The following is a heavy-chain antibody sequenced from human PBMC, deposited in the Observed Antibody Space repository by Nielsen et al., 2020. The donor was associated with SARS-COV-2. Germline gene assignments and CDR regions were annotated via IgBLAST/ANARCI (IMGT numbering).Heavy chain of an antibody. Sequence: SETLSLTCTVSGGSISSYYWSWIRQPPGKGLEWIGYIYYSGSTNYNPSLKSRVTISVDKSKNQFSLKLSSVTAADTAVYYCARDQAAAGMWYFDYWGQGTQVTVSS. CDR2: IYYSGST. CDR3: ARDQAAAGMWYFDY. D-gene: IGHD6-13*01. CDR1: GGSISSYY. J-gene: IGHJ4*02. V-gene: IGHV4-59*12.